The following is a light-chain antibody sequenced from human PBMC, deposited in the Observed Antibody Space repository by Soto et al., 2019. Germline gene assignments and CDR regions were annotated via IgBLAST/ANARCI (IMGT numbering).Light chain of an antibody. CDR1: QSVSSN. Sequence: EIVMTQSPATLSVSPGERATLSCRASQSVSSNLAWYQQKPGQAPRLLIYGASTRATGIPARFSGSWSGTEFTITISRLQSEDFAVYYWQQYNNWLGTFGQGTKVEIK. CDR3: QQYNNWLGT. V-gene: IGKV3-15*01. CDR2: GAS. J-gene: IGKJ1*01.